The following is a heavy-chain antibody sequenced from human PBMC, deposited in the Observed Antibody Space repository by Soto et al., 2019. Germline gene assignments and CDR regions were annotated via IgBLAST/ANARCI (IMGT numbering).Heavy chain of an antibody. Sequence: LTCSVSGGSITSSGYYWGWIRQPPGKGLEWIGSIYYSGSTYDNPSLKSRVTISVDTSKNQFSLKLSSVTAADTAVYYCARGNSGYDGFFDYWGQGTLVTVSS. V-gene: IGHV4-39*07. CDR3: ARGNSGYDGFFDY. CDR2: IYYSGST. J-gene: IGHJ4*02. CDR1: GGSITSSGYY. D-gene: IGHD5-12*01.